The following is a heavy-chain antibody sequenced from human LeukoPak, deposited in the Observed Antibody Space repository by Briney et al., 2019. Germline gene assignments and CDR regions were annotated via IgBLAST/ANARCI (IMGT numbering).Heavy chain of an antibody. CDR1: GGSVSSGSYF. CDR2: IQNSART. CDR3: ATDYSNFYGMDV. D-gene: IGHD4-11*01. Sequence: PSETLSLTCTVSGGSVSSGSYFWSWIGQPPGKGLEWIGYIQNSARTNYNPSLESRVTISVDSSKDQFSLRLSSVTAADTAVYYCATDYSNFYGMDVWGQGTTVTVSS. J-gene: IGHJ6*02. V-gene: IGHV4-61*01.